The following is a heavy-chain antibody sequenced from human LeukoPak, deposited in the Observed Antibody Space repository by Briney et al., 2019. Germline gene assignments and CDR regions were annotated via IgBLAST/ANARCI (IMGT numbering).Heavy chain of an antibody. CDR1: GFTLSTYA. V-gene: IGHV3-23*01. CDR3: ANPAGYFDSSGYDVDY. CDR2: IVGSSGNT. Sequence: GGSLRLSCAVSGFTLSTYAMTWVSQAPGKGLEWVSSIVGSSGNTYYADSVKGRFTISGDNSKNTLYLQMSSLRAEDTAVYYCANPAGYFDSSGYDVDYWGQGTLVTVSS. J-gene: IGHJ4*02. D-gene: IGHD3-22*01.